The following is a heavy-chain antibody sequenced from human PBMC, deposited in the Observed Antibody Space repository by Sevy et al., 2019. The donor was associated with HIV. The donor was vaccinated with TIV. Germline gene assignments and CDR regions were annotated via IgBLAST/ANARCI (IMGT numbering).Heavy chain of an antibody. D-gene: IGHD2-15*01. CDR2: ISGSGGST. Sequence: GGSLRLSCAASGFTFSSYAMSWVRQAPGKGLEWVSAISGSGGSTYYANSVKGRFTISRDNSKNTLYLQMNSLRAEDTALYYCAKDPSFLVGYCSGGSCSQFPNAFDIWGQGTMVTVSS. J-gene: IGHJ3*02. CDR3: AKDPSFLVGYCSGGSCSQFPNAFDI. CDR1: GFTFSSYA. V-gene: IGHV3-23*01.